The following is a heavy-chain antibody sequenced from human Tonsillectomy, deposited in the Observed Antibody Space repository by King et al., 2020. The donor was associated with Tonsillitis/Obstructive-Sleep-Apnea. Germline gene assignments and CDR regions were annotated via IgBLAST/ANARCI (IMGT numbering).Heavy chain of an antibody. CDR3: ARRSVCSGGSCYSYAFDI. D-gene: IGHD2-15*01. V-gene: IGHV4-34*01. J-gene: IGHJ3*02. CDR1: GGSFSGYY. CDR2: INHSGST. Sequence: VQLQQWGAGLLKPSETLSLTCAVYGGSFSGYYWSWIRQPPGKGLEWIGEINHSGSTNYNPSLKSRVTISVDTSKNQFSLKLSSVTAADTAVYYCARRSVCSGGSCYSYAFDIWGQGTLVTVSS.